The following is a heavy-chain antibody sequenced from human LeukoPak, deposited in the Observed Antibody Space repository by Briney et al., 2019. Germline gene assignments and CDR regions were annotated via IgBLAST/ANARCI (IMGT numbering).Heavy chain of an antibody. CDR1: GGSISSHY. Sequence: SETLSLTCTVSGGSISSHYWSWIRQPPGKGLEWIGYIYYSGSTNYNPSLKSRVTISVDTSKNQFSLKLSSVTAADTAVYYCARGDCSSTSCPPHWFDPWGQGTLVTVSS. J-gene: IGHJ5*02. D-gene: IGHD2-2*01. V-gene: IGHV4-59*11. CDR3: ARGDCSSTSCPPHWFDP. CDR2: IYYSGST.